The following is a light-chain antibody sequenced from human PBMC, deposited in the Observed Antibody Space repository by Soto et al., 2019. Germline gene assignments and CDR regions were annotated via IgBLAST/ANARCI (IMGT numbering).Light chain of an antibody. Sequence: QSALTQPASVSGSPGQSITISCTGTNSDVGGYNYVSWYQQHPGKAPKLMIYDVTNRPSGVSDRFSVSKSGNTASLTISGLQAEDEADYYCSSYTSSSTLVFGGGTKLTVL. CDR2: DVT. CDR1: NSDVGGYNY. CDR3: SSYTSSSTLV. V-gene: IGLV2-14*03. J-gene: IGLJ2*01.